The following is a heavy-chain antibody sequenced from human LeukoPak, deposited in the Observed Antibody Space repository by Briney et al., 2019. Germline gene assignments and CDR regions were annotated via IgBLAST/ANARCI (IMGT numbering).Heavy chain of an antibody. CDR3: ARGAGRNYFDY. V-gene: IGHV3-7*01. D-gene: IGHD6-19*01. J-gene: IGHJ4*02. CDR2: IKQDGSEK. Sequence: GGSLRLSCAASGFTLSSYLMSWVRQAPGKGLEWVANIKQDGSEKYCVDSVKGRFTISRDNGKNSLYLQMNSLRAEDTAVYYCARGAGRNYFDYWGQGTLVTVSS. CDR1: GFTLSSYL.